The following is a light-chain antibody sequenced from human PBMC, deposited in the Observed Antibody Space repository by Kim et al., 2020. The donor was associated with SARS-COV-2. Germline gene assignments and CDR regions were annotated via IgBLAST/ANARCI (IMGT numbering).Light chain of an antibody. CDR1: QSVSSN. CDR3: QQYNNWLGT. J-gene: IGKJ1*01. V-gene: IGKV3-15*01. Sequence: EIVMTQSPATLSVSPGERATLSCRASQSVSSNLAWYQQKLGQAPRLLIYGASTRATGIPARFSGSGSGTEFTLTISSLQSEDFAVYYCQQYNNWLGTFGQGTKVDIK. CDR2: GAS.